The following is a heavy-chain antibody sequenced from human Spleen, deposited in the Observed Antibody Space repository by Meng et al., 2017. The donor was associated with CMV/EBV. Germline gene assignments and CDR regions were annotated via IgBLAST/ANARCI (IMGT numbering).Heavy chain of an antibody. V-gene: IGHV3-74*01. Sequence: GESLKISCAASGFTFSYYWMYWVRQAPGKGLVWVSRINGDGSRTRYADSVKGRFTISRDNSKNTLYLQMNSLRAEDTAVYYCAKVRHWYYYYGMDVWGQGTTVTVSS. CDR3: AKVRHWYYYYGMDV. CDR2: INGDGSRT. CDR1: GFTFSYYW. J-gene: IGHJ6*02.